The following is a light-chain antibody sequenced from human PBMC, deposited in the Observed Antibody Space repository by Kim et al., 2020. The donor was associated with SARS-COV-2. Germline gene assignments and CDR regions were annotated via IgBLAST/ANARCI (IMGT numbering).Light chain of an antibody. CDR3: QRYYSYPWT. Sequence: AIRMTQSPSSFSASTGDRVTITCRASQGISSYLAWYQQKPGKAPKLLIYAASTLQSGVPSRFSGSGSGTDFTLTISCLQSEDFATYYCQRYYSYPWTFGQGTKVDSK. CDR1: QGISSY. J-gene: IGKJ1*01. V-gene: IGKV1-8*01. CDR2: AAS.